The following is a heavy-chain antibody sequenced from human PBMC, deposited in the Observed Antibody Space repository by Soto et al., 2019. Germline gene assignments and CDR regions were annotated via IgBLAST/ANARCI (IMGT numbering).Heavy chain of an antibody. CDR2: ISYDGNNK. J-gene: IGHJ4*02. V-gene: IGHV3-30*18. D-gene: IGHD3-10*02. CDR1: GFTFSTYG. CDR3: AKDKSATFAYFDY. Sequence: PGGSLRLSCAASGFTFSTYGIHWFRQAPGKGLEWVAVISYDGNNKYYADSVKGRFTISRDNSKNTLYLQMNSLRPEDTAVYYCAKDKSATFAYFDYWGQGTLVTVSS.